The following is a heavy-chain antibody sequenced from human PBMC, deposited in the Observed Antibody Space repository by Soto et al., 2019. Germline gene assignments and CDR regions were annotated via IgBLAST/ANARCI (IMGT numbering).Heavy chain of an antibody. Sequence: SETLSLTCTVSGGSISSSSYYWGWIRQPPGKGLEWIGSIYYSGSTYYNPSLKSRVTISVDTSKNQFSLKLSSVTAADTAVYYCSGLPGYCSGGSCLIDYWGQGTLGTVSS. D-gene: IGHD2-15*01. J-gene: IGHJ4*02. V-gene: IGHV4-39*01. CDR2: IYYSGST. CDR1: GGSISSSSYY. CDR3: SGLPGYCSGGSCLIDY.